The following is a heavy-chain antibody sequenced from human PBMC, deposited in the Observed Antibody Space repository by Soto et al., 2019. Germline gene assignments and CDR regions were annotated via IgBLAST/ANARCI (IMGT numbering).Heavy chain of an antibody. J-gene: IGHJ4*02. CDR3: VSHRNYIVVSGSFFDY. D-gene: IGHD6-19*01. Sequence: SETLSHTCTFSGGSIVSSLYYWGWVRKSPGKGLEWIESIYYSGSTHYNPSLKSRVTVSVDTSKNQFSLKLTSVTAADTAVYFCVSHRNYIVVSGSFFDYWSQGTLVTVSS. CDR1: GGSIVSSLYY. CDR2: IYYSGST. V-gene: IGHV4-39*01.